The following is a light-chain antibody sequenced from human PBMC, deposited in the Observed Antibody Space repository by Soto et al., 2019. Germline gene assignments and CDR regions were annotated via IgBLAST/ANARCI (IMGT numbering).Light chain of an antibody. Sequence: ALAQPASGSGSPGRSITISCTGTSSDVGSYDYVSWYQQHPGKAPKLMIYEVRDRPSGVSNRFSGSKSGNTASLTISGLQAEDEADYYCSSYTSSSTFYVFGSGTKV. CDR1: SSDVGSYDY. V-gene: IGLV2-14*01. CDR2: EVR. J-gene: IGLJ1*01. CDR3: SSYTSSSTFYV.